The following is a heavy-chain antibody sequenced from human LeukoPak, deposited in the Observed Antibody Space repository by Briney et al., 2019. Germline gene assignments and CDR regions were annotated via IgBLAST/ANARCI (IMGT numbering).Heavy chain of an antibody. V-gene: IGHV1-2*02. D-gene: IGHD3-10*01. CDR3: ARDRPLDADDYYGFYYFDY. CDR2: INPNSGGT. Sequence: ASVKLSCNASGYTFTGYYMHWVRQAPGQGLEWMGWINPNSGGTNHAQKFQGRVTMTRETSISTAYMELSRLRSDDTAVYYCARDRPLDADDYYGFYYFDYWGQGTLVTVSS. J-gene: IGHJ4*02. CDR1: GYTFTGYY.